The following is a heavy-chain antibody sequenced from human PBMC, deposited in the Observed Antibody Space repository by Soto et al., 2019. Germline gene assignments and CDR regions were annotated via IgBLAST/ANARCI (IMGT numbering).Heavy chain of an antibody. D-gene: IGHD6-13*01. CDR1: GYSFTSYW. CDR2: IDPSDSYT. CDR3: ASTVQYSSSWYAKDGMDV. J-gene: IGHJ6*02. V-gene: IGHV5-10-1*01. Sequence: PGESLKISCKGSGYSFTSYWISWVRQMPGKGLGWMGRIDPSDSYTNYSPSFQGHVTISADKSISTAYLQWSSLKASDTAMYYCASTVQYSSSWYAKDGMDVWGQGTTVIVSS.